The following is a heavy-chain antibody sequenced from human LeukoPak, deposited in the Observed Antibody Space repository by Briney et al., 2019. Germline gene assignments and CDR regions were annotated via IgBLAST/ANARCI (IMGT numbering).Heavy chain of an antibody. CDR3: ASGVDYGDYNGY. J-gene: IGHJ4*02. V-gene: IGHV3-74*01. D-gene: IGHD4-17*01. Sequence: GGSMRLSCAASGFTFSSYWMHWVRQAPGKGLVWVSRINSDGSSTSYADSVKGRFTISRDNAKNTLYLQKNSLRAEDTAVYYCASGVDYGDYNGYWGQGTLVTVSS. CDR2: INSDGSST. CDR1: GFTFSSYW.